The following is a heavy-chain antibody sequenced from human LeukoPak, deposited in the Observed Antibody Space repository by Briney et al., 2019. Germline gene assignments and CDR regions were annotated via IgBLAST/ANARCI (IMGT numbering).Heavy chain of an antibody. CDR2: IYYSGST. Sequence: ASETLSLTCTVSGGSISSGVYYWSWIRQHPGKGLECIGYIYYSGSTYYNPSLKSRVTISVDTSENQFSLKLSSVTAADTAVYYCARVGIAATVSFDYWGQGTLVTVSS. D-gene: IGHD5-12*01. CDR3: ARVGIAATVSFDY. CDR1: GGSISSGVYY. J-gene: IGHJ4*02. V-gene: IGHV4-31*03.